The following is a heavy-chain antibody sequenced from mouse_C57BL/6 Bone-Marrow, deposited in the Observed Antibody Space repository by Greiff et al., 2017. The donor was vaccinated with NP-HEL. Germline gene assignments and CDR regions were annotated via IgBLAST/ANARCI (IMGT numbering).Heavy chain of an antibody. CDR1: GFSFNTYA. V-gene: IGHV10-1*01. Sequence: EVKVEESGGGLVQPKGSLKLSCAASGFSFNTYAMNWVRQAPGKGLEWVARIRSKSNNYATYYADSVKDRFTISRDDSESMLYLQMNNLKTEDTAMYYCVRQSYGNSYAMDYWGQGTSVTVSS. CDR3: VRQSYGNSYAMDY. CDR2: IRSKSNNYAT. J-gene: IGHJ4*01. D-gene: IGHD2-1*01.